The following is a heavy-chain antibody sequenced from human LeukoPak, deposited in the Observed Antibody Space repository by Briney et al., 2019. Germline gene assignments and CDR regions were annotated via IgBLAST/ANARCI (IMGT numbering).Heavy chain of an antibody. CDR3: ARESEQYQLLEELDY. D-gene: IGHD2-2*01. CDR1: GGTFSSYA. Sequence: SVKVSCKASGGTFSSYAISWVRQAPGQGLEWMGRIIPIFGTANYTQKFQGRVTITTDESTSTAYMELRSLRSDDTAVYYCARESEQYQLLEELDYWGQGTLVTVSS. V-gene: IGHV1-69*05. CDR2: IIPIFGTA. J-gene: IGHJ4*02.